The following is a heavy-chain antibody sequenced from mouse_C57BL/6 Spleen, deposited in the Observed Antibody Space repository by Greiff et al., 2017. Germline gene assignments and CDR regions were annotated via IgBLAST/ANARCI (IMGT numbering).Heavy chain of an antibody. CDR3: ARATTVVGRYLDY. CDR1: GYTFTDYN. D-gene: IGHD1-1*01. Sequence: EVQLQQSGPELVKPGASVKMSCKASGYTFTDYNMHWVKQSPGKSLEWIGYINPNTGGTSYNQKFKGKATLPVNKSSSTAYMELRSLTSEDSAVYYCARATTVVGRYLDYWGQGTTLTVSS. CDR2: INPNTGGT. V-gene: IGHV1-22*01. J-gene: IGHJ2*01.